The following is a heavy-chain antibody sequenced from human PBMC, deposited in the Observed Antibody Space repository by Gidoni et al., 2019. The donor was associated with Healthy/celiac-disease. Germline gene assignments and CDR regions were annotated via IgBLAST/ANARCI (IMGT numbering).Heavy chain of an antibody. V-gene: IGHV1-46*01. Sequence: QVQLVQSAAEVTKPGASVKVSCKASGWTFTSYYMPWVRQAPGKGLEWMGIINPSGGSTSYAHKFQGRVTMTRDTSTSTVYMELSSLRSEDTAVYYCARDREAAAGLRFDYWGQGTLVTVSS. CDR1: GWTFTSYY. D-gene: IGHD6-13*01. CDR2: INPSGGST. J-gene: IGHJ4*02. CDR3: ARDREAAAGLRFDY.